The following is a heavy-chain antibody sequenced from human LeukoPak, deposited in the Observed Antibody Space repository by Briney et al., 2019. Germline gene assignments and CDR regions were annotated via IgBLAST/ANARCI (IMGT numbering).Heavy chain of an antibody. D-gene: IGHD3-22*01. CDR2: ISWNSGSI. Sequence: GGSLRLSCAAPGFTFDDYAMHWVRQAPGKGLEWVSGISWNSGSIGYADSVKGRFTISRDNAKNSLYLQMNSLRAEDTALYYCAKSGSYDSSGYLDYWGQGTLVTVSS. CDR1: GFTFDDYA. J-gene: IGHJ4*02. V-gene: IGHV3-9*01. CDR3: AKSGSYDSSGYLDY.